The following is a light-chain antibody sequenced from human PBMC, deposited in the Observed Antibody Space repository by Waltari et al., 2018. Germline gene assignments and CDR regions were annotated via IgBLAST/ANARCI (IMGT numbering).Light chain of an antibody. CDR2: GAS. J-gene: IGKJ2*01. CDR3: QQSYTTPYT. Sequence: DIQMTQSPSSLSASVGDRVTITCRASQSISTYLNWYQQRLGKVPKVLIYGASSLQSGVPSTFSGSGSGTDFTLTISSQQPEDFATYYCQQSYTTPYTFGQGTKLEIK. V-gene: IGKV1-39*01. CDR1: QSISTY.